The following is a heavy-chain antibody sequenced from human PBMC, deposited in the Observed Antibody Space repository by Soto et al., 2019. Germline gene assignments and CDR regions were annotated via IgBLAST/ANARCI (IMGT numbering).Heavy chain of an antibody. Sequence: PGGSLRLSCSASGFTFSSYTMHWVRQAPGKGLEYVSAISGHGGSTYYADPVKGRFTISTDTSKNTLYLQMISLRPDDTAVYYCVKDQFYGSSAFDVWGQGTMVTVSS. J-gene: IGHJ3*01. D-gene: IGHD3-10*01. V-gene: IGHV3-64D*06. CDR1: GFTFSSYT. CDR2: ISGHGGST. CDR3: VKDQFYGSSAFDV.